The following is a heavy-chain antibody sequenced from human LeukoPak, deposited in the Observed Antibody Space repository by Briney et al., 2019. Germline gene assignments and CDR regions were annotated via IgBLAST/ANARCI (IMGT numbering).Heavy chain of an antibody. V-gene: IGHV1-8*01. CDR3: ARKVVKTSEFDY. CDR2: MNPNSGNT. D-gene: IGHD3-16*02. CDR1: GYTFTSYD. Sequence: ASVNVSCKASGYTFTSYDINWVRQAPGQGLEWMGWMNPNSGNTGYAQKFQGRVTITRNTSISTAYMELSSLRSEDTAVYYCARKVVKTSEFDYWGQGTLVTVSS. J-gene: IGHJ4*02.